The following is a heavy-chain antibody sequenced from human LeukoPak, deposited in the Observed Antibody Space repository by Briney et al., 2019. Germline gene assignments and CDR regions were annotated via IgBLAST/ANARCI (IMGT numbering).Heavy chain of an antibody. D-gene: IGHD3-22*01. CDR2: IYYSGNT. J-gene: IGHJ4*02. V-gene: IGHV4-39*01. Sequence: SETLSLTCTVSGGSISSSSYFWGWIRQPPGKGLEWIGSIYYSGNTYYNPSLKSRVTISLDTSKSQFSLKLSSVTAADTAVYYCARHLDYYDSSGYFDDYWGQGTLVTVSS. CDR3: ARHLDYYDSSGYFDDY. CDR1: GGSISSSSYF.